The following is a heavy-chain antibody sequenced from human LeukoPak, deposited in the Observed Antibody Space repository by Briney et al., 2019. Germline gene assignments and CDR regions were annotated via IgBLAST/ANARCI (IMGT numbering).Heavy chain of an antibody. CDR3: ARGPRGTWYFDL. V-gene: IGHV3-30*04. Sequence: GGSLRLSCAASGLTFSNFTMHWVRQAPGKGLEWVAVISKDGSNKYYADSVKGRFTISRDNSKNTLYLQMNSLRAEDTAVYYCARGPRGTWYFDLWGRGTLVTVSS. CDR1: GLTFSNFT. CDR2: ISKDGSNK. D-gene: IGHD1-1*01. J-gene: IGHJ2*01.